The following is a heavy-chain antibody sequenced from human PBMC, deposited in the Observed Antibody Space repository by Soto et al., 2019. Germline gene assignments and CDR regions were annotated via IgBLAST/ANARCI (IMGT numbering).Heavy chain of an antibody. CDR1: GFSLSTSGVG. CDR2: IYWDDDK. J-gene: IGHJ3*02. CDR3: AHQYSYGSTGAFDI. V-gene: IGHV2-5*02. Sequence: QITLKESGPTLVKPTQTLTLTCTFSGFSLSTSGVGVGWIRQPPGKALEWLALIYWDDDKRYSPSLKSRLTITKDTSKNQVVLTMTNMDPVYTATYYCAHQYSYGSTGAFDIWGQGTMVTVSS. D-gene: IGHD5-18*01.